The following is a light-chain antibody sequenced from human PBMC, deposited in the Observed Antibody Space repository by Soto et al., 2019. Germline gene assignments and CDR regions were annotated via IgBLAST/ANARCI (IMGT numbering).Light chain of an antibody. V-gene: IGKV3-20*01. CDR1: QSVSTNY. Sequence: EIVLTQSPGTLSLSPGERATLSCRASQSVSTNYLAWYQQKPGQSPRLLIYGATRRATGIPDRFSGSGSGTDFILTISRLEPEDFALYFCQQYGSSPYTFAQGTKVDI. J-gene: IGKJ2*01. CDR2: GAT. CDR3: QQYGSSPYT.